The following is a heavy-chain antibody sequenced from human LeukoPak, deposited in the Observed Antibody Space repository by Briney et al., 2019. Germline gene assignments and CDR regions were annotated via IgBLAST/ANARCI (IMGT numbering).Heavy chain of an antibody. CDR3: ARAPAPRHCTSTSCPRGPFDY. D-gene: IGHD2-2*01. J-gene: IGHJ4*02. Sequence: GGSLRLSCAASGFTLRSYSMNWVRQAPGKGLEWVSYISAGGSTIYYADSVQGRFTISRDNAKSSLSLQMSSLTAEDTALYYCARAPAPRHCTSTSCPRGPFDYWGQGTLVTVSS. V-gene: IGHV3-48*01. CDR2: ISAGGSTI. CDR1: GFTLRSYS.